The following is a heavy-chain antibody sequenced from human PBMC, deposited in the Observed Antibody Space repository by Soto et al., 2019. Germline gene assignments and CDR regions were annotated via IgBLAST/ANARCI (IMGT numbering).Heavy chain of an antibody. V-gene: IGHV3-64D*06. CDR3: VKVGYDYVWGSYRYEGYFDY. Sequence: GGSLRLSCSASGFTFSSYAMHWVRQAPGKGLEYVSAISSNGGSTYYADSVKGRFTISRDNSKNTLYLQMSSLRAEDTAVYYCVKVGYDYVWGSYRYEGYFDYWGQGTLVTVSS. CDR1: GFTFSSYA. CDR2: ISSNGGST. D-gene: IGHD3-16*02. J-gene: IGHJ4*02.